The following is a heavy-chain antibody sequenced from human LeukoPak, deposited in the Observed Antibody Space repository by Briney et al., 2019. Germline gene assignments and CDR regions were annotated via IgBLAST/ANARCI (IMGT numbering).Heavy chain of an antibody. CDR1: GGSISDYY. CDR2: IYYSGIS. V-gene: IGHV4-59*01. CDR3: AKHESLIAFDI. Sequence: PLETLSLTCSVSGGSISDYYWSWIRQPPGKGLEWVGRIYYSGISNYNPSLKSRVTISVDTSTNQFSLKLKSVTAADTAVYYCAKHESLIAFDIWGQGTMVTVSS. J-gene: IGHJ3*02.